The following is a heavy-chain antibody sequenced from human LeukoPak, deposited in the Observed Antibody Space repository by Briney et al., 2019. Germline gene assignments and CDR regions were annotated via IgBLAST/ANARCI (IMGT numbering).Heavy chain of an antibody. V-gene: IGHV3-21*01. CDR2: ISSSSSYI. CDR3: AKGPGITMVRGVIISEYYYYMDV. D-gene: IGHD3-10*01. Sequence: GGSLRLSCAASGFTFSSYSMNWVRQAPGKGLEWVSSISSSSSYIYYADSVKGRFTISRDNAKNSLYLQMNSLRAEDTAVYYCAKGPGITMVRGVIISEYYYYMDVWGKGTTVTVSS. CDR1: GFTFSSYS. J-gene: IGHJ6*03.